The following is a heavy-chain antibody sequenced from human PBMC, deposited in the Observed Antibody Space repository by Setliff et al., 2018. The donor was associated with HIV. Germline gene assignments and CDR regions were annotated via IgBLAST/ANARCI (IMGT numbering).Heavy chain of an antibody. CDR1: GYSFTDYY. V-gene: IGHV1-2*04. CDR3: AKEQEIGSYLDP. J-gene: IGHJ5*02. D-gene: IGHD2-2*02. Sequence: ASVKVSCKASGYSFTDYYIHWVRQAPGQGLEWMGWINPKSDGTNYAQKFQGWITMTRDTSISTAYMELSRLRSEDTAVYFCAKEQEIGSYLDPWGQGTLVTVSS. CDR2: INPKSDGT.